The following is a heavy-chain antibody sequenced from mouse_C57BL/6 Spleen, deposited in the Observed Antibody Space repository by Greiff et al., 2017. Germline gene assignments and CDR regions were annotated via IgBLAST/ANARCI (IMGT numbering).Heavy chain of an antibody. CDR2: IDPSDSYT. J-gene: IGHJ4*01. CDR1: GYTFTSYW. D-gene: IGHD2-4*01. V-gene: IGHV1-59*01. CDR3: APGDYDYDRYYAMGY. Sequence: QVQLQQPGAELVRPGTSVKLSCKASGYTFTSYWMHWVKQRPGQGLEWIGVIDPSDSYTNYNQKFKGKATLTVDTSSSTAYMQLSSLTSEDSAVYYCAPGDYDYDRYYAMGYWGQGTSVTVSS.